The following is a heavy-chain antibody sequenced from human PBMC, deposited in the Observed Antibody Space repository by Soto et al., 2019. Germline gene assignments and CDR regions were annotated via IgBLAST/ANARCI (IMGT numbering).Heavy chain of an antibody. Sequence: EVEVLESGGGLVQPGGSLRLSCAASGFTFSAYVMSWVRQAPGKGLEWVSSITSSGGGTYYADSVKGRFTISRDNSKNTLYLQMNSLRAEDTAVYYCAKAGPVTHDAFDIWGQGTMVTVSS. CDR2: ITSSGGGT. D-gene: IGHD4-17*01. J-gene: IGHJ3*02. V-gene: IGHV3-23*01. CDR1: GFTFSAYV. CDR3: AKAGPVTHDAFDI.